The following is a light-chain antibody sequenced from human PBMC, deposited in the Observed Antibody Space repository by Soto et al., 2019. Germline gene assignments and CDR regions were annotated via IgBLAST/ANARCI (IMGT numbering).Light chain of an antibody. J-gene: IGLJ2*01. V-gene: IGLV2-14*01. CDR2: EVS. Sequence: QAASVSGSPGQSITISCTGTSNDVGGYAYVSWYQQYPGKAPKLVISEVSNRPSGVSHRFSGSRSGNTASLTISGLQAEDEADYYCSSYTGDTTPVFGGGTKLTVL. CDR3: SSYTGDTTPV. CDR1: SNDVGGYAY.